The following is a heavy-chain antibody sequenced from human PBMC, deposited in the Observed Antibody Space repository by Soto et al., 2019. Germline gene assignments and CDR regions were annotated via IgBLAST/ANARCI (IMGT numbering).Heavy chain of an antibody. D-gene: IGHD1-26*01. V-gene: IGHV1-69*13. CDR2: IIPIFGTA. CDR3: ARVSKVGATQLFDY. Sequence: ASVKVSCKASGGTFSSYAISWVRQAPGQGLEWMGGIIPIFGTANYAQKFQGRVTITADESTSTAYMELSSLRSEDTAVYYCARVSKVGATQLFDYWGQGTLVTVSS. J-gene: IGHJ4*02. CDR1: GGTFSSYA.